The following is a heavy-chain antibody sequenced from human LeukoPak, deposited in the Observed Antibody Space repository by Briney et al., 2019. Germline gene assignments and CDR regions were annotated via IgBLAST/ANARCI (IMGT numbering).Heavy chain of an antibody. CDR3: ALVRISMVRVEVFDY. D-gene: IGHD3-10*01. Sequence: PSETLSLTCDVSGGSFTDYYWTWIRQSPGKGLEWIGDAHRSGSTNYNPSLESRVTILVDKSKDQFSLKLNSVTAADTAVYYCALVRISMVRVEVFDYWGRGSLVTVSS. CDR2: AHRSGST. V-gene: IGHV4-34*01. CDR1: GGSFTDYY. J-gene: IGHJ4*02.